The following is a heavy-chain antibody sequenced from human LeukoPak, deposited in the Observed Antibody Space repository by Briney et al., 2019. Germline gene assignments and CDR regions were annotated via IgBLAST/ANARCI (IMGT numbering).Heavy chain of an antibody. V-gene: IGHV4-59*01. D-gene: IGHD5-18*01. Sequence: PSETLSLTCTVSGGSISSYYWSWIRQPPGKGLEWIGYIYYSGSTNYNPSLKSRVTISVDTSKNQFSLKLSSVTAADTAVYYCARDSGYGNYGMDVWGQGTTVTVSS. CDR3: ARDSGYGNYGMDV. J-gene: IGHJ6*02. CDR1: GGSISSYY. CDR2: IYYSGST.